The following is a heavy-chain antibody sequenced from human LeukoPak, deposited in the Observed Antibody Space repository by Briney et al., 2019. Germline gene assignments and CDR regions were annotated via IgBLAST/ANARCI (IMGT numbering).Heavy chain of an antibody. CDR1: GFTFDDYG. V-gene: IGHV3-30*02. D-gene: IGHD3-3*01. J-gene: IGHJ5*02. CDR3: AKGEIFGVVDNWFDP. Sequence: GGSLRLSCAASGFTFDDYGMSWVRQAPGKGLEWVAFIRYDSSNKYYVDSVKGRFTISRDNSKNTVYLQMNSLRAEDTAVYYCAKGEIFGVVDNWFDPWGQGTLVTVSS. CDR2: IRYDSSNK.